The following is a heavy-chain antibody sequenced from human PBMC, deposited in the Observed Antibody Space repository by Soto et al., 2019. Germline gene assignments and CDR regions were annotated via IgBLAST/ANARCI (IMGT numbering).Heavy chain of an antibody. Sequence: GESLKISCKVSGYSFSSFWITWVRQMPGKGLEWMGRIDPSDSYANYSPSFQGHVTFSADKSINTAYLQWSSLTAADTAVYYCARQAAADPVRNWFDPWGQGTLVTVSS. D-gene: IGHD6-13*01. CDR2: IDPSDSYA. CDR3: ARQAAADPVRNWFDP. J-gene: IGHJ5*02. CDR1: GYSFSSFW. V-gene: IGHV5-10-1*01.